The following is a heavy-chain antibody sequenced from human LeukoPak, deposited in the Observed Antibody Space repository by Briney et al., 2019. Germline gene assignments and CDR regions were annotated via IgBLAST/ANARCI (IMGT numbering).Heavy chain of an antibody. CDR3: ASAWADSSGHDY. J-gene: IGHJ4*02. CDR2: INPNSGGT. D-gene: IGHD3-22*01. Sequence: ASVKVSCKASGYTFTGYYMHWVRQAPGQGLEWMGWINPNSGGTNYAQKFQGRVTMTRDTSIGTAYMELSRLRSDDTAVYYCASAWADSSGHDYWGQGTLVTVSS. CDR1: GYTFTGYY. V-gene: IGHV1-2*02.